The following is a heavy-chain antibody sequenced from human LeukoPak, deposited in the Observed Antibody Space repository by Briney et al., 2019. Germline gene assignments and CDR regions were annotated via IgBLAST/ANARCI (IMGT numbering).Heavy chain of an antibody. CDR2: VSPDSGDT. V-gene: IGHV1-8*01. J-gene: IGHJ4*02. CDR1: GYTFANND. CDR3: TRGRAAGD. D-gene: IGHD6-19*01. Sequence: ASVKVACKASGYTFANNDINWVRQATGQGIEWMGWVSPDSGDTGYAPNFRGRVTMTTDTSINTAYMELTSLTSEDTAIYYCTRGRAAGDWGQGTLVTVSS.